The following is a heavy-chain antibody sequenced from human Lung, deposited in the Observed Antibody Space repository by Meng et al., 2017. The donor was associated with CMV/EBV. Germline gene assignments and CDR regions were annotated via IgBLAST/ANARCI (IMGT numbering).Heavy chain of an antibody. D-gene: IGHD6-13*01. CDR1: RGSISSGTYY. Sequence: SRGSISSGTYYCNWIRQPPGKGLGWIGYIDFTGRTYYSPSLRSRLTMSIETSRDEFSLKLSSVTAADSAVYFCAASIPAAGYGWFDPWGQGTLVTVSS. CDR2: IDFTGRT. J-gene: IGHJ5*02. CDR3: AASIPAAGYGWFDP. V-gene: IGHV4-31*02.